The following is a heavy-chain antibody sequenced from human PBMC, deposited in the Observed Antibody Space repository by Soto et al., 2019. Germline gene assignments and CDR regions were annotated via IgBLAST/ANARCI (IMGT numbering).Heavy chain of an antibody. J-gene: IGHJ6*02. CDR1: GFTFNNYG. CDR3: AKGSGGTYSAMDV. D-gene: IGHD1-26*01. V-gene: IGHV3-23*01. Sequence: VGSLRLSCAASGFTFNNYGMTWGRRAPGKGLEWVSVISGSGESTYYADSVKGRFTISRDNSKNTVYLQMSSLRAEDTAVYYCAKGSGGTYSAMDVWGPGTTVTVSS. CDR2: ISGSGEST.